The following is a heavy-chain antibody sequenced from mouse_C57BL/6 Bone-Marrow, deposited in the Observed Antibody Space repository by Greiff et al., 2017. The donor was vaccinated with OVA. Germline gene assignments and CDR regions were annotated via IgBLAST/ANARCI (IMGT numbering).Heavy chain of an antibody. V-gene: IGHV1-50*01. J-gene: IGHJ3*01. CDR2: IDPSDSYT. CDR1: GYTFTNYW. Sequence: QVQLQQSGAELVKPGASVKLSCKASGYTFTNYWMQWVQQRPGQGLEWIGEIDPSDSYTNYNQKFKGKATLTVDTSSSTAYMQISSLTSEDSAVYYCASAVFAYWGQGTLVTVSA. CDR3: ASAVFAY.